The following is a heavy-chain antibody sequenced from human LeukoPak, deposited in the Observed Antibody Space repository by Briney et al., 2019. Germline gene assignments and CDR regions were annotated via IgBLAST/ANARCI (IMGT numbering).Heavy chain of an antibody. CDR3: ARERRAYYYGSGSYQYYYYYGMDV. J-gene: IGHJ6*02. CDR1: GYTFTCYG. D-gene: IGHD3-10*01. CDR2: ISAYNGNT. V-gene: IGHV1-18*01. Sequence: ASVKVSCKASGYTFTCYGISRLRQAPGQGLEWMGWISAYNGNTNYAKKLQGRVTMTADTCTSTAYMELRSLRSDDTAVYYCARERRAYYYGSGSYQYYYYYGMDVWGQGTTVTVSS.